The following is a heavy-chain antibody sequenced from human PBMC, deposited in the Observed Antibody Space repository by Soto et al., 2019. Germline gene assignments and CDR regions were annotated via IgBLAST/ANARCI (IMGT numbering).Heavy chain of an antibody. CDR3: AKKGQTPYYYYGLDV. CDR1: GYTFSRYG. Sequence: QGQLVQSGGEVKKPGASVKVSCKASGYTFSRYGISWVRQAPGQGLEWMGWISGYNGDTNDAQKFQGRATMTIDTTTTTAYMELRSLTSDDTAVYYCAKKGQTPYYYYGLDVWGPGTTVTVYS. CDR2: ISGYNGDT. V-gene: IGHV1-18*01. J-gene: IGHJ6*02.